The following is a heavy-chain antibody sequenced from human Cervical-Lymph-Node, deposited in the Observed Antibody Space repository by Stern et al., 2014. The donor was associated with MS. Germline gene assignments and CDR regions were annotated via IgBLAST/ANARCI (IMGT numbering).Heavy chain of an antibody. D-gene: IGHD6-13*01. CDR1: GGTFSKFP. CDR3: ALSSETSDRWYSLGYDL. J-gene: IGHJ5*02. Sequence: VQLVESGAEVTKPGSSVKGYCKASGGTFSKFPSSWVRQAPGQGLEWIGGIFPVFGTPTYGQEVRGRVTITADVSTSTVYMELSSLRSDDTAVYYCALSSETSDRWYSLGYDLWGQGTLVTVSS. V-gene: IGHV1-69*01. CDR2: IFPVFGTP.